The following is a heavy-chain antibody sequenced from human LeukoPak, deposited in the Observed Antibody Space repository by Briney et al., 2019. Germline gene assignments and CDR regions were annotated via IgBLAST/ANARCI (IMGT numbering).Heavy chain of an antibody. D-gene: IGHD2-2*01. CDR2: IYTSGST. J-gene: IGHJ6*02. Sequence: SETLSLTCTVSGGSISSGSYYWSWIRQPAGKGLEWIGRIYTSGSTNYNPSLKSRVTISVDASKNQFSLELSSVTAADTAVYYCARGAAAQYYYYYYGMDVWGQGTTVTVSS. CDR3: ARGAAAQYYYYYYGMDV. V-gene: IGHV4-61*02. CDR1: GGSISSGSYY.